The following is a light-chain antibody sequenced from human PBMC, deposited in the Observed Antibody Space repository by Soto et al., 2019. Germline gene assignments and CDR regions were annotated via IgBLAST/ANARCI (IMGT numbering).Light chain of an antibody. CDR3: QQYGGSPWT. V-gene: IGKV3D-20*01. CDR1: QSVSSNY. J-gene: IGKJ1*01. CDR2: DAS. Sequence: EIVLTQSPATLSLSPGERATLSCGASQSVSSNYLAWYQQKPGLAPRLLMFDASSRANGIPDRFRGSGSGTDFTLTISRREPEDFALYYCQQYGGSPWTFGQGTKVEIK.